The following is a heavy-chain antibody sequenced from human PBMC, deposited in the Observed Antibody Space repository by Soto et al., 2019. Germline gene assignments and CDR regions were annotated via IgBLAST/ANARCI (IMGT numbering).Heavy chain of an antibody. V-gene: IGHV4-59*08. J-gene: IGHJ4*02. D-gene: IGHD6-13*01. Sequence: EAFCLTWTVSGGFISSCYWSWSRQPPGKGLEWLGFIYYNGRTNYNPSLKSRVTVSVDTSKNQLSLRLSSVTAADTAVYFCTRHGGGASAHFGYWGQGGLVSVS. CDR1: GGFISSCY. CDR3: TRHGGGASAHFGY. CDR2: IYYNGRT.